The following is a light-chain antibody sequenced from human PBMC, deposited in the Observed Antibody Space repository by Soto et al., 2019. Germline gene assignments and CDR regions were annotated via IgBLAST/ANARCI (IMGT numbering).Light chain of an antibody. CDR1: SSDVGGYNY. CDR2: EVS. CDR3: SSYVGSNNFV. J-gene: IGLJ1*01. Sequence: ALTQPPSASGSPGQSVTISCTGTSSDVGGYNYVSWYQQHPGKAPKLMIYEVSKRPSGVPDRFSGSKSGNTASLTVSGLQAEDEADYYCSSYVGSNNFVFGTGTKVTVL. V-gene: IGLV2-8*01.